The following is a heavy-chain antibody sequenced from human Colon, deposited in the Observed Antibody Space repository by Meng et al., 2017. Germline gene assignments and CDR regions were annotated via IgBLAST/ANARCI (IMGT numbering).Heavy chain of an antibody. J-gene: IGHJ3*02. CDR2: IFWSEDK. V-gene: IGHV2-5*01. Sequence: SGPMLVKPTQSLTLTCSFSVFSFTTDGVGVGWIRQPPGKALEWLAVIFWSEDKRYNPSLKTRLSINKDTSKIQVVLTMANMDPVDTATYYCAHVKYGSGNSYNADAFDIWGQGTMVTVSS. CDR3: AHVKYGSGNSYNADAFDI. CDR1: VFSFTTDGVG. D-gene: IGHD3-10*01.